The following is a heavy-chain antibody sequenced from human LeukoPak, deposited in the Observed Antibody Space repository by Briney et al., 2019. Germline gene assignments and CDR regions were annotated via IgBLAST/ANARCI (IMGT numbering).Heavy chain of an antibody. V-gene: IGHV1-2*02. CDR2: INPNSGGT. CDR3: ARDAIAAAGTQLPYYYYYMDV. D-gene: IGHD6-13*01. CDR1: EYTFTGYY. Sequence: ASVKVSCKASEYTFTGYYMHWVRQAPGQGLEWMGWINPNSGGTNYAQKFQGRVTMTRDTSISTAYMELSRLRSDDTAVYYCARDAIAAAGTQLPYYYYYMDVWGKGTTVTISS. J-gene: IGHJ6*03.